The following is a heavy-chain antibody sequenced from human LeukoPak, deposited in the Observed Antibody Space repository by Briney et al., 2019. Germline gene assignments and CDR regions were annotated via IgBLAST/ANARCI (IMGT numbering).Heavy chain of an antibody. CDR2: ISSSSSTI. V-gene: IGHV3-48*01. D-gene: IGHD3-3*01. Sequence: GGSLRLSCAASGFTFSSYSMNWVRQAPGKGLEWVSYISSSSSTIYYADSVKGRFTISRDNAKNSLYLQMNSLRAEDTAVYYCARGVELRFLEWLLHFDYWGQGTLVTVSS. J-gene: IGHJ4*02. CDR3: ARGVELRFLEWLLHFDY. CDR1: GFTFSSYS.